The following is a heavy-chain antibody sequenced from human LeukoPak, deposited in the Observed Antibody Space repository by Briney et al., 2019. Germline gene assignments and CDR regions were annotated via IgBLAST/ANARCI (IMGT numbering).Heavy chain of an antibody. J-gene: IGHJ4*02. CDR3: ARQSPSSWYQIDY. Sequence: PSETLSLTCIVSGGSISGYYWSWIRQSPGKGLEWIGFIHISGSTNYNPSLKSRVTISVDTSKNQFSLKMTSVTAADTAVYYCARQSPSSWYQIDYWGQGTLVTVSS. CDR2: IHISGST. CDR1: GGSISGYY. D-gene: IGHD6-13*01. V-gene: IGHV4-4*09.